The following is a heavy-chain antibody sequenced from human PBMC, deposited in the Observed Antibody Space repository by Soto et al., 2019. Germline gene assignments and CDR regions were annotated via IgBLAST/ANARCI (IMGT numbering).Heavy chain of an antibody. CDR2: ISGSRGST. CDR1: GFTFSSYA. Sequence: GGSLRLSCAASGFTFSSYAMTWVRQTPGKGLEWVSTISGSRGSTYYADSVRGRFTISRDNSKHTLYLQMNSLRAEDTAVYYCARDTKYYDSSAENCFDPWGQGTLVTVSS. J-gene: IGHJ5*02. V-gene: IGHV3-23*01. D-gene: IGHD3-22*01. CDR3: ARDTKYYDSSAENCFDP.